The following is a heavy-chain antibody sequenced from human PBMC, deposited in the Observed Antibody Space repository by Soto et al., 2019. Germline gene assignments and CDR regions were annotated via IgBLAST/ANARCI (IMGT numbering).Heavy chain of an antibody. CDR2: IKQDGSEK. CDR3: SRLWDMVAHFGY. CDR1: GFTFSSYW. D-gene: IGHD5-12*01. J-gene: IGHJ4*02. V-gene: IGHV3-7*04. Sequence: GGSLRLSCAASGFTFSSYWMSWVRQAPGKGLEWVANIKQDGSEKYYVDSVKGRFTISRDNAKNSLYLQMNSLRAEDTAVYYCSRLWDMVAHFGYWGQGTLVPVYS.